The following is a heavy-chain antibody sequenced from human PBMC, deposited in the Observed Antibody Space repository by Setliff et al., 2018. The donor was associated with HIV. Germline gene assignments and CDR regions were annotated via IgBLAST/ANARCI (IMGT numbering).Heavy chain of an antibody. D-gene: IGHD2-2*01. CDR3: ARLWVPAAQAEDFDS. CDR1: GASISYSIYY. CDR2: IYYAGTT. J-gene: IGHJ4*02. V-gene: IGHV4-39*01. Sequence: LSLTCTVPGASISYSIYYWAWIRLPPGKGLEWLGHIYYAGTTFYNPSLGGRLAMSVDPSKNRFSLTLVSVTAADTAIYYCARLWVPAAQAEDFDSWGQGTLVTVSS.